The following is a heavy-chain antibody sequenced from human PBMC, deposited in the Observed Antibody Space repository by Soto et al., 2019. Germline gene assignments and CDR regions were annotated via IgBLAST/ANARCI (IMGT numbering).Heavy chain of an antibody. CDR1: AFTFSSYE. CDR3: ARSGAVAGNDY. J-gene: IGHJ4*02. Sequence: EVQLVESGGGLVQPGGSLRLSCAASAFTFSSYEMNWVRQAPGKGLEWVSYISSSGNTIYYADSVKGRFTISRDNAKNSLYLQMNSLRAEDTAVYYCARSGAVAGNDYWGLGTLVTVSS. CDR2: ISSSGNTI. D-gene: IGHD6-19*01. V-gene: IGHV3-48*03.